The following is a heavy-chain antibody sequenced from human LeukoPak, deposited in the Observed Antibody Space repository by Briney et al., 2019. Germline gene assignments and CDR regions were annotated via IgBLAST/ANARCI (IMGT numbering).Heavy chain of an antibody. CDR2: INPNSGGT. CDR1: GYTFTGYY. J-gene: IGHJ4*02. D-gene: IGHD2-15*01. Sequence: ASVKVSCKASGYTFTGYYMHWVRQAPGQGLEWMGRINPNSGGTNYAQKFQGRVTMTRDTSASTAYMELSSLRSEDTAVYYCATSRNSARGIDYWGQGTLVTVSS. V-gene: IGHV1-2*06. CDR3: ATSRNSARGIDY.